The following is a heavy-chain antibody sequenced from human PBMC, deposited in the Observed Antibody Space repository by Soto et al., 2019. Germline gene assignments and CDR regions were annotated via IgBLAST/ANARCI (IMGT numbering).Heavy chain of an antibody. CDR3: ARLGFPGAIYFDS. Sequence: ESLTISCTGSGYNFTTFWIGLVRQMPGKGLEWMGIIYPGDSETKYSPDFEGQVTISADRSTNTAYLQWRSLRASDTAMYYCARLGFPGAIYFDSWGLGTLVTVYS. V-gene: IGHV5-51*01. J-gene: IGHJ4*02. CDR1: GYNFTTFW. CDR2: IYPGDSET.